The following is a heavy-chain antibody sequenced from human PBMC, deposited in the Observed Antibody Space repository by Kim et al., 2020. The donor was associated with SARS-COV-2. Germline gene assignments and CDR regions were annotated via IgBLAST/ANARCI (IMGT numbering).Heavy chain of an antibody. D-gene: IGHD1-7*01. J-gene: IGHJ4*02. V-gene: IGHV1-18*01. Sequence: YAQKLQGRVTMTTDTSTSTAYMELRSLRSDDTAVYYCARDRTGTTSVLIYWGQGTLVTVSS. CDR3: ARDRTGTTSVLIY.